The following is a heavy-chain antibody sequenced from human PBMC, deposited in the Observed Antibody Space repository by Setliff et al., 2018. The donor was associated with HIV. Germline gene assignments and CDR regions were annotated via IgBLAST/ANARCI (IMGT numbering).Heavy chain of an antibody. V-gene: IGHV1-69*05. D-gene: IGHD2-2*01. CDR2: IIPISGTA. CDR3: ARDFGGYCSSMSCPGLFDP. Sequence: SVKVSCKASGGTFSNYGMSWVRQAPGQGLEWMGGIIPISGTANYAQKFQGRVTITTDESTSTAHMELSGLRSEDTAVYYCARDFGGYCSSMSCPGLFDPWGQGTLVTVSS. CDR1: GGTFSNYG. J-gene: IGHJ5*02.